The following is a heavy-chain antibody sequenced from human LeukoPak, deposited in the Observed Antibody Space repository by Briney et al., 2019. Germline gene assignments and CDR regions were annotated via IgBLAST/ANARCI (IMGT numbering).Heavy chain of an antibody. CDR1: GYTFTGYY. V-gene: IGHV1-2*02. CDR3: ASGVTEPAAIMTPFDY. CDR2: INPNSGGT. J-gene: IGHJ4*02. D-gene: IGHD2-2*01. Sequence: EASVKVSCKASGYTFTGYYMHWVRQAPGQGLEWMGWINPNSGGTNYAQKFQGRVTMTRDTSISTAYMELSRLRSDDTAVCYCASGVTEPAAIMTPFDYWGQGTLVTVSS.